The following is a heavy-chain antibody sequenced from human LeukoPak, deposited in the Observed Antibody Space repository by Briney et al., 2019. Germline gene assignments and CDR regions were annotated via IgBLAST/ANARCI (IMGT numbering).Heavy chain of an antibody. CDR1: GFTVSSNY. D-gene: IGHD3-22*01. J-gene: IGHJ4*02. CDR2: IYSGGST. CDR3: ATSYYDSTLWE. V-gene: IGHV3-53*01. Sequence: GGSLRLSCAASGFTVSSNYVSWGRQAPGKGLEWVSVIYSGGSTYYADSVKGRFTISRDNSKNTLYLQMNSLRAEDTAVYYCATSYYDSTLWEWGEGTLVTVSS.